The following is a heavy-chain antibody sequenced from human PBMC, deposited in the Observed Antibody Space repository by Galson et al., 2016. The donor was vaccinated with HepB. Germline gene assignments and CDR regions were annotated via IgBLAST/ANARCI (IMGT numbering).Heavy chain of an antibody. CDR2: IYWDDDK. J-gene: IGHJ6*02. D-gene: IGHD3-10*01. V-gene: IGHV2-5*02. CDR3: SHSRRVALGRGANGYHIMDV. CDR1: GFSLSNYGVG. Sequence: PALVKPTQTLTLTCTFSGFSLSNYGVGVGWVCQPPGKTPEWLAFIYWDDDKGYSPSLETRLSISKDTSKNQVVLTVTNMDHVDTGTYYCSHSRRVALGRGANGYHIMDVWGQGTVVSVSS.